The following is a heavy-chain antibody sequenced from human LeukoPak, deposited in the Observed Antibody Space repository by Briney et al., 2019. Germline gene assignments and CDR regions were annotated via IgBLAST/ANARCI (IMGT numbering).Heavy chain of an antibody. V-gene: IGHV3-23*01. CDR3: AREYWIRFGDENWYFDL. Sequence: GGSLRLSCAASGFTFSSYAMSWVRQAPGKGLEWVSAISGSGGRTYYADSVKGRFTISRDNAKNSLYLQMNSLRAEDTAVYYCAREYWIRFGDENWYFDLWGRGTLVTVSS. CDR1: GFTFSSYA. CDR2: ISGSGGRT. J-gene: IGHJ2*01. D-gene: IGHD3-10*01.